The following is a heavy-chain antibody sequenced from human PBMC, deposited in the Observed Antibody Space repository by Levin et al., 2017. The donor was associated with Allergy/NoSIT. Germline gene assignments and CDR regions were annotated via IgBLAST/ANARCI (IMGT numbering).Heavy chain of an antibody. CDR3: AKSPTYYYGSGSSFSLYYDYGMDV. CDR2: ISYDGSYK. V-gene: IGHV3-30*18. D-gene: IGHD3-10*01. CDR1: GFTFSNYG. J-gene: IGHJ6*02. Sequence: PGGSLRLSCAVSGFTFSNYGMYWVRQAPGKGLEWVAVISYDGSYKYYADSVKGRFTISRDNSKNTLYLQLNSLRAEDTAVYYCAKSPTYYYGSGSSFSLYYDYGMDVWGQGTTVTVSS.